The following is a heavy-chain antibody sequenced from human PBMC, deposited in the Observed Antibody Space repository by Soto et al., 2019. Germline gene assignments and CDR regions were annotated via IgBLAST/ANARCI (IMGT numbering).Heavy chain of an antibody. CDR1: GFTFSSYS. V-gene: IGHV3-7*04. J-gene: IGHJ3*02. Sequence: GGSLRLSCAASGFTFSSYSMNWVRQAPGKGLEWVANIKPDGSQKWYVDSVKGRFTISRDNAKKSLYLQMNSLRADDTAVYYCARGDYYDSSGPFSDAFDIWGQGTMVTVSS. D-gene: IGHD3-22*01. CDR3: ARGDYYDSSGPFSDAFDI. CDR2: IKPDGSQK.